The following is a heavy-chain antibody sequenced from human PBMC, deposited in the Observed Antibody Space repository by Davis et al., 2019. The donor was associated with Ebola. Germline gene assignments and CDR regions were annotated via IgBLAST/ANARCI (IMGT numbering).Heavy chain of an antibody. V-gene: IGHV1-69*06. CDR1: GGTFSSYA. CDR2: IIPIFGPA. D-gene: IGHD4-17*01. CDR3: AITVTTFLPSFYYYGMDV. Sequence: KVSCKASGGTFSSYAISWVRQAPGQGLEWMGGIIPIFGPANYAQKFQGRVPITADKSTSTAYMELSSLRSEDTAVYYCAITVTTFLPSFYYYGMDVWGQGTTVTVSS. J-gene: IGHJ6*02.